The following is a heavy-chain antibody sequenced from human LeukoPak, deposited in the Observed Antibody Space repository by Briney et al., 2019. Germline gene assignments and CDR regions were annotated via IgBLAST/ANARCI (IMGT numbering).Heavy chain of an antibody. CDR3: IKDMGFDLLKDAFDL. V-gene: IGHV3-9*01. CDR2: ISWDGRNM. Sequence: GGSLRLSCAASGFSLDDYAMHWVRQAPGKGLEWVSSISWDGRNMAYAASVKGRFTISRNNAQNSLYLQMNSLKIEDTAFYYCIKDMGFDLLKDAFDLWGQGMLVTVSS. CDR1: GFSLDDYA. D-gene: IGHD1-26*01. J-gene: IGHJ3*01.